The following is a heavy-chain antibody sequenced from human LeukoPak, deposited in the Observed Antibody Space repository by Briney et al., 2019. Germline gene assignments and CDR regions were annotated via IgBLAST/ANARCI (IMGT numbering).Heavy chain of an antibody. D-gene: IGHD2-15*01. J-gene: IGHJ6*02. CDR1: GFTFDDYA. CDR2: ISWNSGSI. CDR3: ARDIGIFHYYGMDV. V-gene: IGHV3-9*01. Sequence: GRSLRLSCAASGFTFDDYAMHWVRQAPGKGLEWVSGISWNSGSIGYADSVKGRFTISRDNAKNSLYLQMNSLRAEDTAVYYCARDIGIFHYYGMDVWGQGTTVTVSS.